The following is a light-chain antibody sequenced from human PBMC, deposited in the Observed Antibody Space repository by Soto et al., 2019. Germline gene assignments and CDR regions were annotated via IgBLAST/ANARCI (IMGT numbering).Light chain of an antibody. CDR2: DVN. J-gene: IGLJ2*01. Sequence: QSALTQPASVSASPGQSITISCTGTSSDVGAYNYVSWYQQHPGKAPKLMIFDVNNRPSGVSNRFSGSKSGNTASLTISGLQAEDEADYYCSSYTTGSTLAFGGGTKLTVL. CDR1: SSDVGAYNY. CDR3: SSYTTGSTLA. V-gene: IGLV2-14*03.